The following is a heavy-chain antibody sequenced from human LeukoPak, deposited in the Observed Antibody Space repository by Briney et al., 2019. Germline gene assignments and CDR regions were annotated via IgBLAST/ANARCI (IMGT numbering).Heavy chain of an antibody. D-gene: IGHD2-15*01. CDR1: GFTVSSNY. CDR2: IYSGGST. Sequence: GGSLRLSCAASGFTVSSNYMSWVRQAPGKGLEWVSVIYSGGSTYYADSVKGRFTISRDNSKNTLYLQMNSLRAEDTAVYYCARAPGYCSGGSCYQYYFDYWGQGTLVTVSS. V-gene: IGHV3-66*01. CDR3: ARAPGYCSGGSCYQYYFDY. J-gene: IGHJ4*02.